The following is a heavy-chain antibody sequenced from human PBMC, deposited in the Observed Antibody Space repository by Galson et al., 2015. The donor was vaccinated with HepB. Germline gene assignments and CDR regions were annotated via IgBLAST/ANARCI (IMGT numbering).Heavy chain of an antibody. CDR1: GGTFSSYA. CDR3: ARDLVGCSSTGCFLDY. Sequence: SVKVSCKASGGTFSSYAISWVRQAPGQGLEWMGGIIPIFGTANYAQKFQGRVTITADESTSTAYMELSSLRSDDTAVYYCARDLVGCSSTGCFLDYWGQGTPVTVSS. V-gene: IGHV1-69*13. CDR2: IIPIFGTA. D-gene: IGHD2-2*01. J-gene: IGHJ4*02.